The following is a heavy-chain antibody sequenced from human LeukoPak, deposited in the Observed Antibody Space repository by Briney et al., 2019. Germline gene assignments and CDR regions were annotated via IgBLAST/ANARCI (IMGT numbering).Heavy chain of an antibody. Sequence: ASVKVSCKASGYTFTSYGISWVRQAPGQGLEWMGWISAYNGNTNYAQKLQGRVTMTTDTSTSTAYMELRSLRPDDTAVYYCARDPARHCSGGSCYSGWFDPWGQGTLVTVSS. V-gene: IGHV1-18*01. CDR2: ISAYNGNT. CDR3: ARDPARHCSGGSCYSGWFDP. CDR1: GYTFTSYG. D-gene: IGHD2-15*01. J-gene: IGHJ5*02.